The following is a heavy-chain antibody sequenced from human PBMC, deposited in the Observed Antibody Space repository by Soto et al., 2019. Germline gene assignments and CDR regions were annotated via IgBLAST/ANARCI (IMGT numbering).Heavy chain of an antibody. CDR1: GFTFSSYA. V-gene: IGHV3-23*01. J-gene: IGHJ3*02. CDR3: AKDCPIMATVPTPAFDI. D-gene: IGHD4-17*01. CDR2: ISGSGGST. Sequence: VQLLESGGGLVQPGGSLRLSCAASGFTFSSYAMSWVRQAPGKGLEWVSAISGSGGSTYYADSVKGRFTISRDNSKNTLYLQMISLRAEDTAVYYCAKDCPIMATVPTPAFDIWGQGTMVTVSS.